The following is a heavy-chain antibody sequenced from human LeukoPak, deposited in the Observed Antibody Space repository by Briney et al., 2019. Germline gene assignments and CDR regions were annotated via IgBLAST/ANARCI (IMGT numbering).Heavy chain of an antibody. J-gene: IGHJ5*02. V-gene: IGHV1-2*06. CDR1: GYTFTGYY. CDR2: INPNSGGT. D-gene: IGHD5-12*01. CDR3: ARDPTHRSYIVATNNWFDP. Sequence: GASVKVSCKASGYTFTGYYMHWVRQAPGQGLEWMGQINPNSGGTNYAQKFQGRVTMTRDTSISTAYMELSRLRSDDTAVYYCARDPTHRSYIVATNNWFDPWGQGTLVTVSS.